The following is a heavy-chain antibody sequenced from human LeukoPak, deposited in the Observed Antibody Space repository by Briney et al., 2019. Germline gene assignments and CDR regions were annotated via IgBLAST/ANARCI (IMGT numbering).Heavy chain of an antibody. CDR1: GFTFISYW. Sequence: GGSLTLSFAASGFTFISYWMSWVRQAPGRGREWVANIKKDGSEKYYVDSVKGRFTISRDNAKNSLYLQMNSLRAEDTAVYYCARVQWELRGVGSYFDYWGQGTLVTVSS. J-gene: IGHJ4*02. CDR2: IKKDGSEK. V-gene: IGHV3-7*01. CDR3: ARVQWELRGVGSYFDY. D-gene: IGHD1-26*01.